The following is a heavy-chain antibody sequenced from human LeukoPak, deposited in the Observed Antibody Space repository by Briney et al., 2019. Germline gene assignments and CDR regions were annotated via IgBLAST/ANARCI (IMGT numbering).Heavy chain of an antibody. D-gene: IGHD5-18*01. CDR3: ARDTAMGLFDY. V-gene: IGHV4-38-2*02. Sequence: PSETLSLTCTVSGYSISSGYYWGWIRQPPGKGLEWIGSIYHSGSTYYNPSLKSRVTISVDTSKNQFSLKLSSVTAADTAVYYCARDTAMGLFDYWGQGTLVTVSS. CDR2: IYHSGST. CDR1: GYSISSGYY. J-gene: IGHJ4*02.